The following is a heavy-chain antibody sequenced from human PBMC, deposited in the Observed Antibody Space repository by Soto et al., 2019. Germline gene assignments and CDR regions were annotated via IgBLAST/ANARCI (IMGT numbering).Heavy chain of an antibody. J-gene: IGHJ2*01. CDR3: ERPLWRDAYHWGYFEL. D-gene: IGHD3-16*01. V-gene: IGHV3-30-3*01. Sequence: QVQLVESGGGVVQPGRSLRLSCAASGFTFSSYAMHWVRQVPGKGLEWVAVISYDGSNKYYADSVKGRFTISRDNSKNSVYVQMNSLRAEDTAVYYCERPLWRDAYHWGYFELWGRGTLVTVSS. CDR1: GFTFSSYA. CDR2: ISYDGSNK.